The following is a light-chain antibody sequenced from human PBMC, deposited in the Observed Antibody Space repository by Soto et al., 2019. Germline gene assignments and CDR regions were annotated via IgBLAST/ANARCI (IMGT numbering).Light chain of an antibody. CDR2: AAS. CDR3: QQSYSTLWT. CDR1: QSISNY. J-gene: IGKJ1*01. Sequence: DIQMTQSPSSLSVSVGDRVTITCRASQSISNYLNWYQQKPRKAPKVLIYAASSLQSGVPSRFSRSGSRADFAPTISSLQPEDFETYYWQQSYSTLWTFGQGTKVEIK. V-gene: IGKV1-39*01.